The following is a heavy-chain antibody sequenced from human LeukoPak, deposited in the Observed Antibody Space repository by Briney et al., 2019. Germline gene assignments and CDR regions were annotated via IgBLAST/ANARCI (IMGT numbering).Heavy chain of an antibody. CDR2: ISSTSGTI. J-gene: IGHJ3*02. D-gene: IGHD2-2*01. Sequence: PGGSLRLSCVASGFTFRSYSMNWVRQAPGKGLEWVSYISSTSGTIYYADSMKGRFTISRDNAKNPLYLQMNGLRAEDTAVYYCARELVVPAAISSYDAFDIWGQGTMVTVSS. CDR1: GFTFRSYS. CDR3: ARELVVPAAISSYDAFDI. V-gene: IGHV3-48*04.